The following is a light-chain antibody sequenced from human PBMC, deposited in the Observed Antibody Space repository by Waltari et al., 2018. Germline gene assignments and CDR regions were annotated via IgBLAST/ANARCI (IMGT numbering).Light chain of an antibody. CDR2: VNSDGSH. CDR1: SGHSSNI. J-gene: IGLJ3*02. CDR3: QTGGHGTWV. Sequence: QLVLTQSPSASASLGASVKLTCTLSSGHSSNIIAWHQQQPGKGPRYLMRVNSDGSHSKGDGIPDRCSGSSSGAERYLTISSLQSDDEADYYCQTGGHGTWVFGGGTKLTVL. V-gene: IGLV4-69*01.